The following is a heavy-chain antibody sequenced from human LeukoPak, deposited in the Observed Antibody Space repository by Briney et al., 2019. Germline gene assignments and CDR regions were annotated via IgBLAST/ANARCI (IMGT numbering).Heavy chain of an antibody. Sequence: SETLSLTCTVSGGSISSGSYYWGWIRQPPGKGLEWIGSIYYSGSTYYNPSLKSRVTISVDTSKNQFSLKLSSVTAADTAVYYCATNRYCSSTSCYRFDPWGQGTLVTVSS. CDR1: GGSISSGSYY. CDR2: IYYSGST. CDR3: ATNRYCSSTSCYRFDP. D-gene: IGHD2-2*02. V-gene: IGHV4-39*01. J-gene: IGHJ5*02.